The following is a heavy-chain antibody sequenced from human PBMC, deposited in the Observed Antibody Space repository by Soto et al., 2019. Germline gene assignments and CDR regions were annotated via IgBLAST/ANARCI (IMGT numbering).Heavy chain of an antibody. J-gene: IGHJ3*02. CDR2: INAGNGNT. CDR1: GYTFTSYA. CDR3: ARESARGAFDI. Sequence: ASVKVSCKASGYTFTSYAMHWVRQAPGQRLEWMGWINAGNGNTKYSQKFQGRVTITRDTSASTAYMELRSLRSDDTAVYYCARESARGAFDIWGQGTMVTVSS. V-gene: IGHV1-3*01.